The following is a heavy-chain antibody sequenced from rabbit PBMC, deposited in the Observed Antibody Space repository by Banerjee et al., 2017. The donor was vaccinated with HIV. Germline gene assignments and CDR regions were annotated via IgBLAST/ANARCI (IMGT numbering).Heavy chain of an antibody. CDR2: IYTGSSGST. V-gene: IGHV1S45*01. D-gene: IGHD6-1*01. CDR3: VRDLGYAGYAGYGYATPYFNL. Sequence: QEQLVESGGDLVQPGASLTLTCTGFGFSFSASYYMCWVRQAPGKGLEWIACIYTGSSGSTYYASWAKGRFTISSHNAQNTLYLQLNSLTAADTATYFCVRDLGYAGYAGYGYATPYFNLWGQGTLVTVS. CDR1: GFSFSASYY. J-gene: IGHJ4*01.